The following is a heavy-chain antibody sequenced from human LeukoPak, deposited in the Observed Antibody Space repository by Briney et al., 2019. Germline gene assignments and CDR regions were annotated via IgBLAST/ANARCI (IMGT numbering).Heavy chain of an antibody. D-gene: IGHD2-2*01. V-gene: IGHV1-46*01. Sequence: ASVTVSCKASGYTFTSYYMHWVRQAPGQGLEWMGIINPSGGSTSYAQKFQGRVTITRDTSTSTVYMELSSLRAEDTAVYYCAKSNPSPTSDYWGQGTLVTVSS. CDR1: GYTFTSYY. CDR2: INPSGGST. CDR3: AKSNPSPTSDY. J-gene: IGHJ4*02.